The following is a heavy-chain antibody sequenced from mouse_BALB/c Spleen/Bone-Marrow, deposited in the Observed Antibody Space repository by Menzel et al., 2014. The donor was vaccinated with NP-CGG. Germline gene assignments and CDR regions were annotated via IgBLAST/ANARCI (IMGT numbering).Heavy chain of an antibody. Sequence: VQLQQSGAELVKPGASVKLSCKASGYTFTSYWMHWVKQRPGQGLEWIGEINPSNGRTNYNEKFKSKATLTVDKSSSTAYTQLSSLTSEDSAVYYCALYYYGSLVYWGQGTTLTVSS. J-gene: IGHJ2*01. CDR3: ALYYYGSLVY. CDR2: INPSNGRT. D-gene: IGHD1-1*01. CDR1: GYTFTSYW. V-gene: IGHV1S81*02.